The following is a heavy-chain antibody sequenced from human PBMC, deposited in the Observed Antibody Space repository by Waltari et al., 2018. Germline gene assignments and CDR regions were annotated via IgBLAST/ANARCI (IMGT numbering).Heavy chain of an antibody. Sequence: QLQLLASGPGLVKPSEPLSFTCSVSGVSITSSHHYWAWIRQPPGQGLEWIATMSYSGATYSSPSLKSRVTISRDTSKNQLSLKLGSVTAADTAIYYCATYIGASLGTAAFDVWGQGTMVTVSS. CDR1: GVSITSSHHY. CDR2: MSYSGAT. J-gene: IGHJ3*01. D-gene: IGHD5-12*01. V-gene: IGHV4-39*01. CDR3: ATYIGASLGTAAFDV.